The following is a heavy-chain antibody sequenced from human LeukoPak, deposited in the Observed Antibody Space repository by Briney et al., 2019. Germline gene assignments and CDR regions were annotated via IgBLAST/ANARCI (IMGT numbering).Heavy chain of an antibody. J-gene: IGHJ5*02. D-gene: IGHD1-1*01. V-gene: IGHV4-59*01. CDR2: ISYSGST. Sequence: SETLSLTCTVSGGSISSYYWRWMRQPPGKGLEWMGYISYSGSTNFNPSLKSRVTISVATSKTQFSLKLSSVTAAATAVYYCAREGTAGTNLNWFDPWGQGTLVTVSS. CDR3: AREGTAGTNLNWFDP. CDR1: GGSISSYY.